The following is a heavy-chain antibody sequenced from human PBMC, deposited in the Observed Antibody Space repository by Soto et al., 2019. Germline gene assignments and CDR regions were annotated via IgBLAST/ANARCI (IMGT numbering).Heavy chain of an antibody. V-gene: IGHV4-59*08. J-gene: IGHJ4*02. Sequence: QVQLQESGPGLVKPSETLSLTCTVSGGSISSYYWSWIRQPPGKGLEWIGYIYYSGSTNYNPSLKDRVAISVDTSKNQFSLKLSSVTAADTAVYYCARLCGWSVDYWGQGTLVTVSS. D-gene: IGHD6-19*01. CDR2: IYYSGST. CDR3: ARLCGWSVDY. CDR1: GGSISSYY.